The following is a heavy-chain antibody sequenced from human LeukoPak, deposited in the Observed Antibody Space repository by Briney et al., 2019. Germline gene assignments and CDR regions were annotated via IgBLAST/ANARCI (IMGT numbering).Heavy chain of an antibody. CDR3: ARDGVYDILTGYRYFDY. J-gene: IGHJ4*02. CDR1: GGSISSYY. Sequence: SETLSLTCTVSGGSISSYYWSWIRQPPGKGLEWIGYIYYSGSTNYNPSLKSRVTISVDTSKNQFSLKLSSVTAADTAVYYCARDGVYDILTGYRYFDYWGQGTLVTVSS. D-gene: IGHD3-9*01. CDR2: IYYSGST. V-gene: IGHV4-59*01.